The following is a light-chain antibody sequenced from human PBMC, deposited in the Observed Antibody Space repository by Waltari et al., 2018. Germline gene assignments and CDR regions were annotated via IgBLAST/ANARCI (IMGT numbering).Light chain of an antibody. CDR2: GAS. J-gene: IGKJ2*01. Sequence: EIVMTQSPATLSVSPVERATLSCRPSQSVSSNLAWYQQKPGQAPRLLIYGASTRATGIPARFSGSGSGTEFTLTISSLQSEDFAVYYCQQHNNWPYTFGQGTKLEIK. CDR3: QQHNNWPYT. V-gene: IGKV3-15*01. CDR1: QSVSSN.